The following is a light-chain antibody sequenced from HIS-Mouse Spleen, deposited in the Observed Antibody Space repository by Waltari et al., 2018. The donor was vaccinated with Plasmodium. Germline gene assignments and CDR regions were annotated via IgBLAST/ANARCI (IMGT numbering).Light chain of an antibody. CDR3: LQDYNYPYT. V-gene: IGKV1-6*01. CDR1: QGIRND. J-gene: IGKJ2*01. CDR2: AAS. Sequence: AIQMTQSPSSLSASVGDRVTITCWASQGIRNDLGWYQQKPGKAPKLLISAASSLQSGVPSRFSGSGSGTDFTLTISSLQPEDFATYYCLQDYNYPYTFGQGTKLEIK.